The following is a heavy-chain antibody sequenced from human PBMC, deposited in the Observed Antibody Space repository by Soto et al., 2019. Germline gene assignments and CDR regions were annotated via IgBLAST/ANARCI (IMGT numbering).Heavy chain of an antibody. D-gene: IGHD6-19*01. CDR2: ISGSGAST. CDR3: AKRSSDWYFDY. Sequence: GGSLRLSCAASGFTFSNSVMSWVRQAPEKGLEWVSGISGSGASTYYADSVKGRFTISRDNSKNTLYLQVNSLRADDTAVYYCAKRSSDWYFDYWGQGTLVTVSS. V-gene: IGHV3-23*01. J-gene: IGHJ4*02. CDR1: GFTFSNSV.